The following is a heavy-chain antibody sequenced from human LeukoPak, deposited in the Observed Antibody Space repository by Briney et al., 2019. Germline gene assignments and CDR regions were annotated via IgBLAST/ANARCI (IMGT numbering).Heavy chain of an antibody. CDR3: ARTVQQWLPPDY. CDR2: IIPIFGTA. Sequence: SVKVSCKASGGTFSSYAISWVRQAPGQGLEWMGGIIPIFGTANYAQKFQGRVTITTDESTSTAHMELSSLRSEDTAVYYCARTVQQWLPPDYWGQGTLVTVSS. V-gene: IGHV1-69*05. D-gene: IGHD6-19*01. CDR1: GGTFSSYA. J-gene: IGHJ4*02.